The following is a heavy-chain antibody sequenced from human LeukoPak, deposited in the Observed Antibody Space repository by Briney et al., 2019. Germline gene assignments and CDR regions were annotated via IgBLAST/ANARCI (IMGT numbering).Heavy chain of an antibody. D-gene: IGHD3-22*01. CDR3: ARQDDSSGYYYYYYMDV. CDR1: GFTSGDYA. V-gene: IGHV4-34*01. J-gene: IGHJ6*03. Sequence: PGGSLRLSCTASGFTSGDYAMSWIRQPPGKGLEWIGEINHSGSTNYNPSLKSRVTISVDTSKNQFSLKLSSVTAADTAVYYCARQDDSSGYYYYYYMDVWGKGTTVTISS. CDR2: INHSGST.